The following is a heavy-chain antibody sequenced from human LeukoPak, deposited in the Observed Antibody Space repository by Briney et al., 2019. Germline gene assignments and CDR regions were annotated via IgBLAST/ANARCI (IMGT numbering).Heavy chain of an antibody. CDR1: GFTVSSNY. CDR2: IYSGGST. D-gene: IGHD1-1*01. V-gene: IGHV3-53*01. J-gene: IGHJ5*02. CDR3: ARDPATTGTTGWFDP. Sequence: GGSLRLSCAASGFTVSSNYMSWVRQAPGKELEWVSVIYSGGSTYYADSVKGRFTISRDNSKNTLYLQMNSLRAEDTAVYYCARDPATTGTTGWFDPWGQGTLVTVSS.